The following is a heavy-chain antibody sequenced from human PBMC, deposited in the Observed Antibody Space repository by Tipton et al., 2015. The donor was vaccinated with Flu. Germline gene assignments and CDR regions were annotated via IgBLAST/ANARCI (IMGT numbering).Heavy chain of an antibody. V-gene: IGHV3-30-3*01. Sequence: QVQLVQSGGGVVQPGRSLRLSCAASGFTFSSYAMHWVRQAPGKGLEWVAAISYDGSNKYYADSVKGRFTISRDNSKNTLYLQMNSLRAEDTAVYYCARVLLVYYDSSGYYDYWGQGTLVTVSS. CDR3: ARVLLVYYDSSGYYDY. CDR2: ISYDGSNK. D-gene: IGHD3-22*01. J-gene: IGHJ4*02. CDR1: GFTFSSYA.